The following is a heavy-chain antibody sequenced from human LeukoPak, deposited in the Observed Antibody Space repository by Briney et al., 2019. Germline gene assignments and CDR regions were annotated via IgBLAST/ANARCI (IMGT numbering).Heavy chain of an antibody. D-gene: IGHD6-6*01. CDR2: ISYDGSNK. CDR1: GFTFSSYA. CDR3: ATDGWSIAARPSAFAI. J-gene: IGHJ3*02. Sequence: GGSLRHSCAASGFTFSSYAMHWVRQAPGKGLEWVAVISYDGSNKYYADSVKGRFTISRDNSENTLYLQMNSLRAEDTAVYYCATDGWSIAARPSAFAIWSQGTMVTVSS. V-gene: IGHV3-30*04.